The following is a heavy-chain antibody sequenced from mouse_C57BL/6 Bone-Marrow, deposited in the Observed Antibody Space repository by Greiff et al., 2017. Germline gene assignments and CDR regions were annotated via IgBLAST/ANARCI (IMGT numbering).Heavy chain of an antibody. CDR1: GYSITSGYY. CDR2: ISYDGSN. V-gene: IGHV3-6*01. CDR3: AREGLLRRFAY. D-gene: IGHD2-3*01. Sequence: ESGPGLVKPSQSLSLTCSVTGYSITSGYYWNWIRQFPGNKLEWMGYISYDGSNNYNPSLKNRISITRDTSQNQFFLKLNSVTTEDTATYYCAREGLLRRFAYWGQGTLVTVSA. J-gene: IGHJ3*01.